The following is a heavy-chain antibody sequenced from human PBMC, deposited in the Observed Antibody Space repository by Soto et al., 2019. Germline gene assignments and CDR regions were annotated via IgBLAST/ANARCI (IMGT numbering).Heavy chain of an antibody. CDR2: MNPNSGNT. CDR3: VRGIPMVRFGGVSLVVLV. J-gene: IGHJ4*02. CDR1: GYTFTSYD. V-gene: IGHV1-8*01. Sequence: EEEKTGASVKVSCKASGYTFTSYDINWVRQATGQGLEWMGWMNPNSGNTGYAQKFQGRVTMTRNTSISTAYMELSSLRSEDTAVYYCVRGIPMVRFGGVSLVVLVWGKGSLDPVSS. D-gene: IGHD3-16*01.